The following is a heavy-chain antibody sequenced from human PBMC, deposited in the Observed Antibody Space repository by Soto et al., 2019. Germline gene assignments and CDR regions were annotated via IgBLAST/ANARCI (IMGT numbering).Heavy chain of an antibody. CDR3: ARPPMDGVGTDYYMDV. V-gene: IGHV4-59*08. CDR2: IYYSGST. CDR1: GGSISSYY. J-gene: IGHJ6*03. D-gene: IGHD2-8*01. Sequence: SETLSLTCTVSGGSISSYYWSWIRQPPGKGLEWIGYIYYSGSTNYNPSLKSRVTISVDTSKNQFSLKLSSVTAADTAVYYCARPPMDGVGTDYYMDVWGKGTTVTVSS.